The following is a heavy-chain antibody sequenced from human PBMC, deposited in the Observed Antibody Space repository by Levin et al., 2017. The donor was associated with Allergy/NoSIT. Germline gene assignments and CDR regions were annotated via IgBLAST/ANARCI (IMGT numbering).Heavy chain of an antibody. D-gene: IGHD3-16*02. CDR1: GFTFSSYA. V-gene: IGHV3-23*01. CDR2: ISGSGSNT. Sequence: HPGGSLRLSCAASGFTFSSYAMTWVRQAPGKGLEWVSAISGSGSNTYYPDSVKGQFTISRDNSKNTLYLQMNSLRAEDTAVYYCAKAAELSYYFDYWGQGTQVTVSS. J-gene: IGHJ4*02. CDR3: AKAAELSYYFDY.